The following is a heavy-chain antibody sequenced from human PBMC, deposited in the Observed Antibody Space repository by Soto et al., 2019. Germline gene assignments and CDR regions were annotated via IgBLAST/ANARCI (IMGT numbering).Heavy chain of an antibody. D-gene: IGHD2-2*01. CDR3: AKDSSRDYYYYGMDV. CDR1: GFTFSSYG. J-gene: IGHJ6*02. CDR2: ISYDGSNK. V-gene: IGHV3-30*18. Sequence: QVQLVESGGGVVQPGRSLRLSCAASGFTFSSYGMHWVRQAPGKWLEWVAVISYDGSNKYYADSVKGRFTISRDNSKNTLYLQMNSLRAEDTAVYYCAKDSSRDYYYYGMDVWGQGTTVTVSS.